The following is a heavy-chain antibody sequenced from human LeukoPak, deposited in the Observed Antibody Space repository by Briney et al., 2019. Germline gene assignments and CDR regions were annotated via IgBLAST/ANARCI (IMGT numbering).Heavy chain of an antibody. V-gene: IGHV1-18*01. CDR2: ISGYYGDT. CDR1: GYTFTSKG. Sequence: ASVKVSCKASGYTFTSKGISWVRQAPGQGLEWMGWISGYYGDTKYAQKFQGRVTMTIDTSTSTAFMELRSLRADDTAVYYCARDLFPEYGASFARSYYFDYWGQGTLVTVSS. D-gene: IGHD6-6*01. CDR3: ARDLFPEYGASFARSYYFDY. J-gene: IGHJ4*02.